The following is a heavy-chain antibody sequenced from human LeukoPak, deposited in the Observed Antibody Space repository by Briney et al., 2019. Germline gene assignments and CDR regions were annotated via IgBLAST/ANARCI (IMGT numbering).Heavy chain of an antibody. CDR3: AKTIFGARGWFDP. CDR1: GGSFSGYY. J-gene: IGHJ5*02. D-gene: IGHD3-3*01. Sequence: SETLSLTCAVYGGSFSGYYWSWIRQPPGKGLEWIGEINHSGSTNYNPSLKSRVTISVDTSKNQFSLKLSSVTAADTAVYYCAKTIFGARGWFDPWGQGTLVTVFS. CDR2: INHSGST. V-gene: IGHV4-34*01.